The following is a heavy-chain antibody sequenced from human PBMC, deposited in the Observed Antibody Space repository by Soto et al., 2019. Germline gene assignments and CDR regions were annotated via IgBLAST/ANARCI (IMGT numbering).Heavy chain of an antibody. CDR2: IKQDGSEK. V-gene: IGHV3-7*01. CDR1: GFTFSSYW. D-gene: IGHD3-10*01. Sequence: GGSLRLSCAASGFTFSSYWMSWVRQAPGKGLEWVANIKQDGSEKYYVDSVKGRFTISRDNAKNSLYLQMNSLRAEDTAVYYCSRWLQAEWFVEDSYYHHYHMAFCGKGTSVTVSS. J-gene: IGHJ6*03. CDR3: SRWLQAEWFVEDSYYHHYHMAF.